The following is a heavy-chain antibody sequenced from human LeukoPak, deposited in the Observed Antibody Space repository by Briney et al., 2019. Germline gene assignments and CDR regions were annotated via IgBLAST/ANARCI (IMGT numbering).Heavy chain of an antibody. Sequence: PGGSLRLSCAASGFTVSSNYMSWVRQAPGKGLEWVSVIYSGGSTYYADSVKGRFTISRDNSKNTLYLQMNSLRAEDTAVYYCARDQYVHYDSSGYYDYWGQGTLVTVSS. CDR3: ARDQYVHYDSSGYYDY. CDR2: IYSGGST. D-gene: IGHD3-22*01. CDR1: GFTVSSNY. V-gene: IGHV3-66*01. J-gene: IGHJ4*02.